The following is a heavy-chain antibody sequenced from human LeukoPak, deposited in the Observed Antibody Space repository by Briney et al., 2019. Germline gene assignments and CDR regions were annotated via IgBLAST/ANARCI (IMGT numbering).Heavy chain of an antibody. CDR2: ISSSSSYI. CDR1: GFTFSSYS. CDR3: AREEESGMGV. Sequence: GGSLRLSCAASGFTFSSYSMNWVRQAPGKGLEWASSISSSSSYIYYADSVKGRFTISRDNAKNSLYLQMNSLRAEDTAVYYCAREEESGMGVWGQGTTVTVSS. D-gene: IGHD3-10*01. V-gene: IGHV3-21*01. J-gene: IGHJ6*02.